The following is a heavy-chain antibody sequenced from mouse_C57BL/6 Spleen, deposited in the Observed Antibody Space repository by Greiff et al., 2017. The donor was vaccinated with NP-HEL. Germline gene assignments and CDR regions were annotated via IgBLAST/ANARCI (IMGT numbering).Heavy chain of an antibody. CDR1: GFTFSSYA. J-gene: IGHJ2*01. V-gene: IGHV5-4*01. CDR3: ARDRREHFDY. Sequence: EVKLMESGGGLVKPGGSLKLSCAASGFTFSSYAMSWVRQTPEKRLEWVATISDGGSYTYYPDNVKGRFTISRDNAKNNLYLQMSHLKSEDTAMYYCARDRREHFDYWGQGTTLTVSS. CDR2: ISDGGSYT.